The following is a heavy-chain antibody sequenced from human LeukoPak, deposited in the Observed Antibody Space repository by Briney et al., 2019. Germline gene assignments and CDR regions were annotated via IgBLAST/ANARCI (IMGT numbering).Heavy chain of an antibody. J-gene: IGHJ4*02. Sequence: PSETLSLTCTVSGDSISSYYWSWNRQPAGKGLEWIGRIHPSGSTNYNPSLKSRVTLSVDTSKNEFSLKLSSVTAADTAVYYCARGPPPDLDYWGRGTLVTVSS. CDR1: GDSISSYY. V-gene: IGHV4-4*07. CDR2: IHPSGST. CDR3: ARGPPPDLDY.